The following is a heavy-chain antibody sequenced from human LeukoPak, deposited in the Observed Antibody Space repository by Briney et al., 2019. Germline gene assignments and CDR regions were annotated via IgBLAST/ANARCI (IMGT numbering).Heavy chain of an antibody. CDR3: ARTAGVLRYFDWLTY. V-gene: IGHV4-39*01. CDR1: GGSIRSSTYY. Sequence: SETLSLTCTVSGGSIRSSTYYWAWIRQPPGKGLEWIGGIYYSGYTHQSPSLKSPVTISVATSKNQFSLKLDSVTAADTAVYYCARTAGVLRYFDWLTYWGQGILVTVSS. D-gene: IGHD3-9*01. CDR2: IYYSGYT. J-gene: IGHJ4*02.